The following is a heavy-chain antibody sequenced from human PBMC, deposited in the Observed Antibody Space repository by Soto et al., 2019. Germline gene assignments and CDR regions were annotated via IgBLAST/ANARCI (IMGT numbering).Heavy chain of an antibody. D-gene: IGHD2-2*01. CDR2: TSYDGSSK. Sequence: QVQLVESGGGVVQPGRSLRLSCAASGFSFSNYAMHWVRQAPGKGLEWVTVTSYDGSSKYYADSVKGRFTISRDNXXNTLYLQMNSLRGEXXXXXXXXXXXXTXXSMLYF. CDR3: XXXXXTXXSMLYF. V-gene: IGHV3-30*03. CDR1: GFSFSNYA. J-gene: IGHJ1*01.